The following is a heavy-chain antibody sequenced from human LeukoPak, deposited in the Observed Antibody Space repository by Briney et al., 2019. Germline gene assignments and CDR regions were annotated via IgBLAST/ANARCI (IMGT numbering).Heavy chain of an antibody. D-gene: IGHD6-13*01. CDR3: VRDEGSSIPYFDY. CDR2: IKQDGSEK. CDR1: GFTFSSYW. J-gene: IGHJ4*02. Sequence: GGSLRLSCAASGFTFSSYWMSWVRQAPGKGLEWVANIKQDGSEKYYVDSVKGRFTISRDNAKNSLYLQMNSLRAEDTAVYYCVRDEGSSIPYFDYWGQGTLVTVSS. V-gene: IGHV3-7*01.